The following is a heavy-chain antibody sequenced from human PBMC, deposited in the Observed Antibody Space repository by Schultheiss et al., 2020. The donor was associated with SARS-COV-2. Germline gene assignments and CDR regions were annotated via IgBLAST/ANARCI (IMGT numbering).Heavy chain of an antibody. Sequence: SETLSLTCTVSGGSISSYYWGWIRQPPGKGLEWIGEINHSGSTNYNPSLKSRVTISVDTSKNQFSLKLSSVTAADTAVYYCARERGVGAAAGTGEPFDYWGQGTLVTVSS. V-gene: IGHV4-34*01. CDR1: GGSISSYY. D-gene: IGHD6-13*01. CDR2: INHSGST. CDR3: ARERGVGAAAGTGEPFDY. J-gene: IGHJ4*02.